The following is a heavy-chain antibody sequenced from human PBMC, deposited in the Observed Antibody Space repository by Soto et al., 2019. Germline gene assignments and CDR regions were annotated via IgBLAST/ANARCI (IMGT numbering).Heavy chain of an antibody. D-gene: IGHD2-21*02. J-gene: IGHJ5*02. Sequence: QLQLQESGSGLVKPSQTLSLTCAVSGGSISSGGYFWSWIRQPPGKGLEWIGYIYHSGSTYYNPSLKSRVSISVDRSKNQFSLKLSAVTAADTAVYYCARVRGPYCCGDCYPTTPNWFDPWGQGTLVTVSS. V-gene: IGHV4-30-2*01. CDR2: IYHSGST. CDR3: ARVRGPYCCGDCYPTTPNWFDP. CDR1: GGSISSGGYF.